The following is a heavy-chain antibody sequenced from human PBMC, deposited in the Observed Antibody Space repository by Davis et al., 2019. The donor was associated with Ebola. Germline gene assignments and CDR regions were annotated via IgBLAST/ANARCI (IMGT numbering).Heavy chain of an antibody. V-gene: IGHV4-30-4*01. CDR1: RGSVDTDDYY. Sequence: PSETLSLTCTVSRGSVDTDDYYWSWIRQPPGKGLEWIGYIYRSGSVYYNPSLKSRVTISLDTSESRFSLKVNSVTAADTAVYYCAREIAAVNNHGMDVWGRGTAVSVSS. D-gene: IGHD6-25*01. CDR2: IYRSGSV. CDR3: AREIAAVNNHGMDV. J-gene: IGHJ6*02.